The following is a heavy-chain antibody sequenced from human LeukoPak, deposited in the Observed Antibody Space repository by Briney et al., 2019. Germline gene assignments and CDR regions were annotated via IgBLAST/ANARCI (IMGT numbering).Heavy chain of an antibody. CDR2: IRYDGSNK. J-gene: IGHJ4*02. CDR1: GFTFSSYG. D-gene: IGHD6-6*01. V-gene: IGHV3-30*02. Sequence: GGSLRLSCAASGFTFSSYGMHWVRQAPGKGLEWVAFIRYDGSNKYYADSVKGRFTISRDNSKNTLYLQVNSLRAEDTAVYYCAKDREQLVLDYWGQGTLVTVSS. CDR3: AKDREQLVLDY.